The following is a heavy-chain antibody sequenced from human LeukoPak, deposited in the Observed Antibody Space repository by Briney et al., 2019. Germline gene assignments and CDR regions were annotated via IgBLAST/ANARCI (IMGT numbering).Heavy chain of an antibody. CDR2: ISWNSGSI. J-gene: IGHJ4*02. D-gene: IGHD1-26*01. CDR1: GFTFDDYA. CDR3: AKDTSGSYRKQFDY. Sequence: PGRSLRLSCAASGFTFDDYAMHWVRQAPGKGLEWVSGISWNSGSIGYADSVKGRFTISRDNAKNSLYLQMNSLRAEDTALYYCAKDTSGSYRKQFDYWGQGTLVTVS. V-gene: IGHV3-9*01.